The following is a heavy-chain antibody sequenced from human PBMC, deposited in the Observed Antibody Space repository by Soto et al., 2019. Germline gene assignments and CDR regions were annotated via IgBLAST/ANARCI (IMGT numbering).Heavy chain of an antibody. D-gene: IGHD5-12*01. Sequence: GGSLRLSCAASGFTFSSYYMHWVRQAPGKGPEWVAVVSYDGTDRNQADSVKGRFTISRDNSKNTLYLQMSSLRPEDTAVYYCAKGEWGGDGYKKLESWGQGTLVTVSS. J-gene: IGHJ4*02. V-gene: IGHV3-30*18. CDR3: AKGEWGGDGYKKLES. CDR1: GFTFSSYY. CDR2: VSYDGTDR.